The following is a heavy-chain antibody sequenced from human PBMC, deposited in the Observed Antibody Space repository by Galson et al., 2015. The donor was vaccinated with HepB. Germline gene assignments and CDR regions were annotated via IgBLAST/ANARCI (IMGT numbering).Heavy chain of an antibody. J-gene: IGHJ6*02. CDR1: GFTFSSYG. CDR3: ARGPDIVVVPAAIEGISPDYYYGMDV. D-gene: IGHD2-2*01. Sequence: SLRLSCAASGFTFSSYGMHWVRQAPGKGLEWVAVIWYDGSNKYYADSVKGRFTISRDNSKNTLYLQMNSLRAEDTAVYYCARGPDIVVVPAAIEGISPDYYYGMDVWGQGTTVTVSS. CDR2: IWYDGSNK. V-gene: IGHV3-33*01.